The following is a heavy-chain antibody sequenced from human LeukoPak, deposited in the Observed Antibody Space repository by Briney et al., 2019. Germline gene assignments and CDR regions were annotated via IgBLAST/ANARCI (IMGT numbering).Heavy chain of an antibody. V-gene: IGHV4-34*01. CDR1: GGSFSGYY. CDR3: ARSYHDGDPPSY. Sequence: SETLSLTCAVYGGSFSGYYWSWIRQPPGKGLEWIGEINHSGSTNYNPSLKSRVTISVDTSKNQFSLKLSSVTAADTAVYYCARSYHDGDPPSYWGQGTLVTVSS. CDR2: INHSGST. D-gene: IGHD4-17*01. J-gene: IGHJ4*02.